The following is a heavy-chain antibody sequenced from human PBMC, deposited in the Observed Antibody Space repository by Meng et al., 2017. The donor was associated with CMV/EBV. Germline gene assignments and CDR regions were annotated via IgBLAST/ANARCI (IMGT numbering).Heavy chain of an antibody. V-gene: IGHV3-53*05. CDR1: GFTVSSNY. CDR2: IYSGGST. J-gene: IGHJ6*02. Sequence: GGSLRLSCAASGFTVSSNYMTWVRQAPGKGLEWVSVIYSGGSTYYADFVKGRFTISRDNSKNTVYLQMNSLRAEDTAVYYCARDWYCSSTSCLYYYYYYGMDVWGQGTTVTVSS. CDR3: ARDWYCSSTSCLYYYYYYGMDV. D-gene: IGHD2-2*01.